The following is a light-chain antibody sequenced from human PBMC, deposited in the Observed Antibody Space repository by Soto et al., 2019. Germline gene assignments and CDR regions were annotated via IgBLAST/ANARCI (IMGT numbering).Light chain of an antibody. CDR1: QGIGNA. Sequence: ALQMTQSPSSLSDSVGDRVTISCRASQGIGNALGWYQQKPGKAPKLLIQDASSLETGVPSRFSGSGSGTEFTLTISSLQPDDFATYYCQQYNSYWTFGQGTKVDIK. J-gene: IGKJ1*01. V-gene: IGKV1-13*02. CDR3: QQYNSYWT. CDR2: DAS.